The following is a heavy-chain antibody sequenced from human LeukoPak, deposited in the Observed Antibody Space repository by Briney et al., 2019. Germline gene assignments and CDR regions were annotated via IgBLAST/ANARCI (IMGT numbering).Heavy chain of an antibody. D-gene: IGHD3-10*01. CDR1: GYSISSGYY. V-gene: IGHV4-38-2*02. CDR2: IYHSGST. Sequence: SETLSLTCTVSGYSISSGYYWGWIRQPPGKGPEWIGSIYHSGSTYYNPSLKSRVTISVDTSKNQFSLKLSSVTAADTAVYYCARDRGAEYYFDYWGQGTLVTVSS. CDR3: ARDRGAEYYFDY. J-gene: IGHJ4*02.